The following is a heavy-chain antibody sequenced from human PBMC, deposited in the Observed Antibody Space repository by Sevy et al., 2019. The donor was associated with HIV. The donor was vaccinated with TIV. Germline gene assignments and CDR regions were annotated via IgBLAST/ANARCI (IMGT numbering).Heavy chain of an antibody. CDR1: GFRFSDYA. V-gene: IGHV3-9*01. CDR3: AKDNRPATMSNSSYYYYYGMDV. CDR2: ISWNSVSL. D-gene: IGHD6-6*01. Sequence: GGSLRLSCAASGFRFSDYAMHWVRQAPGKGLEWVSGISWNSVSLDYADSVKGRFTISRYNAKNSLYLQMNRLRSEDTALYYCAKDNRPATMSNSSYYYYYGMDVWGQGTTVTVSS. J-gene: IGHJ6*02.